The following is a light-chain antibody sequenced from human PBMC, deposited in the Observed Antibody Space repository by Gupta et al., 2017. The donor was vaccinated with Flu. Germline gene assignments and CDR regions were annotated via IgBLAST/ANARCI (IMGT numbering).Light chain of an antibody. J-gene: IGKJ4*01. Sequence: DIQLTQSPSFLSASVGDRVTITCRASQGISSYLAWYQQKPGKAPKLLIYAASTLQSGVPSRFSGSGSGTEFTLTISSLQPEDCATDYCQQLNSYPPTCGGGTKVEIK. CDR2: AAS. V-gene: IGKV1-9*01. CDR3: QQLNSYPPT. CDR1: QGISSY.